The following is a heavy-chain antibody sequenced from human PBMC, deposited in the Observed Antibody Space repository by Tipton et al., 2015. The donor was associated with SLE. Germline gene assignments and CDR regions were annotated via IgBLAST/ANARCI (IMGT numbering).Heavy chain of an antibody. Sequence: TLSLTCAVYGGSFSGYYWSWIRQPPGKGLEWIGEINHSGSTNYNPSLKSRLTISVDTSKNHFSLKLSSVTAADTSVYYCSRGQCTSCYYCYMDVWGKRTTVTVSS. V-gene: IGHV4-34*01. CDR1: GGSFSGYY. J-gene: IGHJ6*03. D-gene: IGHD2-2*01. CDR2: INHSGST. CDR3: SRGQCTSCYYCYMDV.